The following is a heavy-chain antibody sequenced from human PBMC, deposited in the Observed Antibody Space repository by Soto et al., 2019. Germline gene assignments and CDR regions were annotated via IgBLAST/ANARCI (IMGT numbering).Heavy chain of an antibody. CDR3: AGRGLSSSSTFRYYYYGMDV. J-gene: IGHJ6*02. Sequence: QVQLVQSGAEVKKPGASVKVSCKASGYTFTSYDINWVRQATGQGLEWMGWMNPNSGNTDYAQKFQGRVTMTRNTPISTAYKKLSSLGSEDTAVYYCAGRGLSSSSTFRYYYYGMDVWGQGTTVTVSS. D-gene: IGHD6-6*01. V-gene: IGHV1-8*01. CDR2: MNPNSGNT. CDR1: GYTFTSYD.